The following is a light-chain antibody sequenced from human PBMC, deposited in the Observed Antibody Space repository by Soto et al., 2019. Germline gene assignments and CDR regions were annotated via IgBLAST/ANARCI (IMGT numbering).Light chain of an antibody. CDR2: DAS. Sequence: DIQMTKSPSSLSAFVGDRGTITCQASQNINNYLNWYQQKPGRAPKLLIYDASNLEAGVPSRFRGSGSGTDFTFTIRRLQPEDIATYYCQQYENLPTFGQGTRLEIK. J-gene: IGKJ5*01. V-gene: IGKV1-33*01. CDR1: QNINNY. CDR3: QQYENLPT.